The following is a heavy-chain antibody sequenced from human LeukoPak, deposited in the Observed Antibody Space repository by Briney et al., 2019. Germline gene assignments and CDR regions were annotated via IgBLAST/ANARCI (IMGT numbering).Heavy chain of an antibody. CDR2: ISYSGST. CDR1: GGSVSSDNYY. V-gene: IGHV4-61*01. Sequence: PSETLSLTCTVSGGSVSSDNYYWHWIRQPPGKGLEWIGYISYSGSTNYNPSLKSRVTISLDTSKNQFSLRLSAVTAADTAVYYCARRATVYAFDIWGQGTMVTVSS. CDR3: ARRATVYAFDI. D-gene: IGHD1-26*01. J-gene: IGHJ3*02.